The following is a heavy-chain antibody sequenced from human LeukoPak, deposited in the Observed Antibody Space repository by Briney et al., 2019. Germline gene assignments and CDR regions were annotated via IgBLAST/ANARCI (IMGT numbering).Heavy chain of an antibody. CDR1: GDSISTSY. Sequence: SETLSLTCTVSGDSISTSYWSWIRQPAGKRMEWIGRIFASGETNYNPSLESRVIMSRDTSNNQFFLRLTSVTAADTAVYYCARDRYTWHDRVWFDSWGQGTLVTVSS. V-gene: IGHV4-4*07. CDR3: ARDRYTWHDRVWFDS. CDR2: IFASGET. J-gene: IGHJ5*01. D-gene: IGHD1-20*01.